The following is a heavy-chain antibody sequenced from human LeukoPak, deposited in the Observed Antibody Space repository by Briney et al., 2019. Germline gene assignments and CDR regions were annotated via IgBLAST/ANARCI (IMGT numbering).Heavy chain of an antibody. V-gene: IGHV5-10-1*01. CDR3: ARGSWNYVE. J-gene: IGHJ4*02. CDR1: GHSLTSYW. D-gene: IGHD1-7*01. CDR2: IDPSDSYS. Sequence: GESLKISRKGSGHSLTSYWISWVRLMPGKGLEWMGRIDPSDSYSNYGPSFQGHVTISADKSISTAYLQWSSLKASDTAMYYWARGSWNYVEWGQGTLVTVSS.